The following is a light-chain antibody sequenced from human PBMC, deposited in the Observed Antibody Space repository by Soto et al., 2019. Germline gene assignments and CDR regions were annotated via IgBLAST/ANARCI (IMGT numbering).Light chain of an antibody. CDR3: QQYGSSHYT. J-gene: IGKJ2*01. Sequence: EIVLTQSPGTLSLSPGDRATLSCRASQSFSSSYLAWYQHKPGQAPRLLIYGTSSRATGIPDRFSGSQSGTDFTLTISRLEPEDFAVYYCQQYGSSHYTFGQGTKVEIK. CDR2: GTS. V-gene: IGKV3-20*01. CDR1: QSFSSSY.